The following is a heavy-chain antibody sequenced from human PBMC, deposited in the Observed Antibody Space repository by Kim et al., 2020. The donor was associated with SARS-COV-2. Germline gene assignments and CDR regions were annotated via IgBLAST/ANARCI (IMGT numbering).Heavy chain of an antibody. D-gene: IGHD5-18*01. J-gene: IGHJ6*02. CDR3: ARDRPSGYGSGYGVMDH. CDR1: GFTFSSYG. Sequence: GGSLRLSCAASGFTFSSYGMPWVRQAPGKGLEWVAVITYDGSNKYYADSVKGRFTISRDNSKNTLYLQMNSLRAEDTAVYYCARDRPSGYGSGYGVMDHWGQGTTVTVSS. V-gene: IGHV3-33*05. CDR2: ITYDGSNK.